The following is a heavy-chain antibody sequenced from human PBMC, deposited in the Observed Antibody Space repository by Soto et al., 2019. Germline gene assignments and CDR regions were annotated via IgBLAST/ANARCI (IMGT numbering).Heavy chain of an antibody. Sequence: QVQLVESGGGVVQPGKSLRLSCAASGIAFSGCGMFWVRQTPSKGLEWVAAISSDGSQKYYTDSVKGRFTISRDNSNNTLYVQMNGLTTEDTAVYYCAKNIVRGHWYFDLWGRGTLVTVSS. D-gene: IGHD3-10*01. CDR3: AKNIVRGHWYFDL. CDR1: GIAFSGCG. V-gene: IGHV3-30*18. J-gene: IGHJ2*01. CDR2: ISSDGSQK.